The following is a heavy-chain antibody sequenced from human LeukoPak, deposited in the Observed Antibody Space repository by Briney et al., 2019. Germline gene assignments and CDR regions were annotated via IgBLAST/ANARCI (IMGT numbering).Heavy chain of an antibody. J-gene: IGHJ4*02. CDR1: GFTLSSYA. D-gene: IGHD5/OR15-5a*01. V-gene: IGHV3-30*04. CDR2: ISYDGSNK. Sequence: GGSLRLSCAASGFTLSSYAMHWVRQAPGKGLEWVAVISYDGSNKYYADSVKGRFTISRDNSKNTLYLQMNSLRAEDTAVYYCAKDARPIYEQYYFDYWGQGTLVTVSS. CDR3: AKDARPIYEQYYFDY.